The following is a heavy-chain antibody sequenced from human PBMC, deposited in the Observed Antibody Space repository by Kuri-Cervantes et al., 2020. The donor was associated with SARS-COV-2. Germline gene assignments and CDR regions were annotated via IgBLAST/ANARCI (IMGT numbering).Heavy chain of an antibody. D-gene: IGHD3-16*02. CDR1: GGSFSGYY. J-gene: IGHJ6*02. Sequence: SETLSLTCAVYGGSFSGYYWSWIRQPPGKGLEWIGEINHSGSTNYNPSLKSRVTISVDTSKNQFSLKLSSVTDADTAVYYCARGPGLYSRKAYGMDVWGQGTAVTVSS. CDR3: ARGPGLYSRKAYGMDV. V-gene: IGHV4-34*01. CDR2: INHSGST.